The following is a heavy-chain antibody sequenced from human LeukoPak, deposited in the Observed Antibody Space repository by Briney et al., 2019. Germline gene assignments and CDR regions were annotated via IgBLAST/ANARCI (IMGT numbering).Heavy chain of an antibody. J-gene: IGHJ5*02. Sequence: GASVKVSCKASGYTFTSYDINWVRQATGQGLEWMGWMNPNSGNTGYAQKLQGRVTMTRNTSISTAYMELSSLRSEDTAVYYCARGVLVYCSSTSCYQRFDPWGQGTLVTVSS. CDR1: GYTFTSYD. V-gene: IGHV1-8*01. CDR2: MNPNSGNT. D-gene: IGHD2-2*01. CDR3: ARGVLVYCSSTSCYQRFDP.